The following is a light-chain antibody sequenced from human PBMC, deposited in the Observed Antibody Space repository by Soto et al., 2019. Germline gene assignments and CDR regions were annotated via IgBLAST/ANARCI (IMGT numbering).Light chain of an antibody. V-gene: IGKV3-20*01. J-gene: IGKJ1*01. CDR2: GAS. CDR1: QSISSGN. CDR3: HHYGDSWT. Sequence: EIAVTQSPGTLSLSPGERGTLSCRASQSISSGNLAWYQQKPGQAPRLLIYGASNRATGIPDRFSGSGSGTDFTLTISRLEPEDFAVYYCHHYGDSWTFGQGTKVEIK.